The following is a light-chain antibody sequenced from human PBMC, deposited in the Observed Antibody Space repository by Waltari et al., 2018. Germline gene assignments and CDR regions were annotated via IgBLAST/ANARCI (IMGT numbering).Light chain of an antibody. Sequence: QSALTQPASVSGSPGQSITISRTGTSSDTGSHNHVPWHQQHPGKAPKLILYGVNKRPSGVSNRFSGSKSGNTASLTISGLQAEDEADYYCSSYAGRDTYVVFGGGTKLTVL. CDR2: GVN. CDR1: SSDTGSHNH. J-gene: IGLJ2*01. V-gene: IGLV2-23*02. CDR3: SSYAGRDTYVV.